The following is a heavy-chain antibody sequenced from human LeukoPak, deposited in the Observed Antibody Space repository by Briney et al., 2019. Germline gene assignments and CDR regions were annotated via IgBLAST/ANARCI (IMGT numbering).Heavy chain of an antibody. D-gene: IGHD1-1*01. CDR2: IYSGGST. V-gene: IGHV3-53*01. CDR3: AKWSHRATGTTSNFDY. Sequence: GGSLRLSCAASGFTVSNNYMTWVRQAPGKGLEWVSVIYSGGSTYYADSVKGRFTISRDNSKNTLYLQMNSLRAEDTAVYYCAKWSHRATGTTSNFDYWGQGTLVTVSS. J-gene: IGHJ4*02. CDR1: GFTVSNNY.